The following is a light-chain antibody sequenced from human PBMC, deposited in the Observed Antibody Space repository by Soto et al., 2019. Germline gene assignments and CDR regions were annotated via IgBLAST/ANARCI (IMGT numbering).Light chain of an antibody. CDR2: DAS. V-gene: IGKV3-11*01. Sequence: EVVLTQSPATLSLSPGDGATLSCRASQSVGSYLAWYQQKPGQAPRLLIYDASNRATGVPARFSGSGSGTDFTLTIGSLEPEDFALYYCQHRSNWPLTFGGGTNVEI. J-gene: IGKJ4*01. CDR3: QHRSNWPLT. CDR1: QSVGSY.